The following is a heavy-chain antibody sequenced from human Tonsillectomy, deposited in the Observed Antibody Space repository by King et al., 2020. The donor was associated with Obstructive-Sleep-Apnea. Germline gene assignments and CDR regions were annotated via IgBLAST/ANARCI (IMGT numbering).Heavy chain of an antibody. J-gene: IGHJ6*02. Sequence: DVQLVESGGVVEQPGGSLRLSCAASGFTFDDHAMHWVRQAPGKGLEWVSFISCVGGSTYYADSVMGRITISRDNSKNSLYLQMNSLRAEDTALYYCAKGASSDYYYYGMDVWGQGTTVTVSS. CDR3: AKGASSDYYYYGMDV. V-gene: IGHV3-43D*03. D-gene: IGHD6-6*01. CDR1: GFTFDDHA. CDR2: ISCVGGST.